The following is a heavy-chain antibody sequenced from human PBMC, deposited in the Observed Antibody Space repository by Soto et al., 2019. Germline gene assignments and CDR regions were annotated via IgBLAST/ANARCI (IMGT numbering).Heavy chain of an antibody. Sequence: PSETLSLTCTVSGGSVSSGSYYWSWIRQPPGKGLEWIGYIYYSGSTNYNPSLKSRVTISVDTSKNQFSLKLSSVTAADTAVYYCARERAVAGTWGYYYYYYGMGVWGQGTTVTVSS. D-gene: IGHD6-19*01. V-gene: IGHV4-61*01. J-gene: IGHJ6*02. CDR3: ARERAVAGTWGYYYYYYGMGV. CDR1: GGSVSSGSYY. CDR2: IYYSGST.